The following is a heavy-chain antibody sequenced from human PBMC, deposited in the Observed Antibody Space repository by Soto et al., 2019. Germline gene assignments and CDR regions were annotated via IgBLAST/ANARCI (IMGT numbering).Heavy chain of an antibody. J-gene: IGHJ5*02. D-gene: IGHD3-10*01. CDR3: ARGRYYGSGSYYKYNWFDP. V-gene: IGHV4-31*03. CDR1: GGSISSGGYY. CDR2: IYYSGST. Sequence: SETLSLTCTVSGGSISSGGYYWSLIRQHPGKGLEWIGYIYYSGSTYYNPSLKSRVTISVDTSKNQFSLKLSSVTAAYTAVYYCARGRYYGSGSYYKYNWFDPWGQGTLVTVSS.